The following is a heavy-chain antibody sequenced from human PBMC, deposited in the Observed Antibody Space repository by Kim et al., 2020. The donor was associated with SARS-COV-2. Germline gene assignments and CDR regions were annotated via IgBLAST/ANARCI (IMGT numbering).Heavy chain of an antibody. D-gene: IGHD3-16*01. Sequence: TYYAESVKGRFTISRHNSKNTLYLQMNSLRAEDTAVYYCARDLIYYGMDVWGQGTTVTVSS. V-gene: IGHV3-53*04. CDR2: T. J-gene: IGHJ6*02. CDR3: ARDLIYYGMDV.